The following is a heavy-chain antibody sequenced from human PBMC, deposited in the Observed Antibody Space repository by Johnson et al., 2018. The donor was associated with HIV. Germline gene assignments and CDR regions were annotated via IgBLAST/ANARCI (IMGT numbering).Heavy chain of an antibody. CDR1: GFTFSSYA. J-gene: IGHJ3*02. D-gene: IGHD6-19*01. V-gene: IGHV3-30*04. Sequence: QEQLVESGGGVVQPGRSLRLSCAASGFTFSSYAMHWVRQAPGKGLEWVAVISYDGSNKYYADSVKGRFTISRDNSKNTLYLQMNSLRAEDTAVYYCSREGSSGGYGGGDSLSAFDIWGQGTMVTVSS. CDR2: ISYDGSNK. CDR3: SREGSSGGYGGGDSLSAFDI.